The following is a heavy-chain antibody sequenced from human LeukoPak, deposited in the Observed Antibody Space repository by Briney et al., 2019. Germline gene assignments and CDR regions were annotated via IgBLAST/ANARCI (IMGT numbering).Heavy chain of an antibody. J-gene: IGHJ4*02. D-gene: IGHD6-6*01. CDR3: ARARRSSSSEFFDY. V-gene: IGHV3-23*01. Sequence: PSETLSLTCAVSGGSVSSSYWSWVRQAPGKGLEWVSAISGSGGSTYYADSVKGRFTISRDNSKNTLYLQMNSLRAEDTAVYYCARARRSSSSEFFDYWGQGTLVTVSS. CDR1: GGSVSSSY. CDR2: ISGSGGST.